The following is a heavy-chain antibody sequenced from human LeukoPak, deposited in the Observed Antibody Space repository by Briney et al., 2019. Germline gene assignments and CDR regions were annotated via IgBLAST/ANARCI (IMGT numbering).Heavy chain of an antibody. V-gene: IGHV3-11*01. D-gene: IGHD6-13*01. CDR2: ISYTGRST. Sequence: GGSLRLSCAASGFNFSDYYMSWMRQTPGKGLEWVSYISYTGRSTYYADSVKGRFSISRDNTKTSVFLQMNSLRAEDTAVYYCARQGKGSSSTYYIDGWGRGSLVTVSS. CDR3: ARQGKGSSSTYYIDG. CDR1: GFNFSDYY. J-gene: IGHJ4*02.